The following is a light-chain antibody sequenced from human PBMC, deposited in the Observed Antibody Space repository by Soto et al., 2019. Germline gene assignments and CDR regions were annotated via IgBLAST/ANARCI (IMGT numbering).Light chain of an antibody. V-gene: IGKV3-20*01. J-gene: IGKJ4*01. CDR1: QSISSSF. Sequence: EFVLTQSPGTLSLSPGDRATLSCRASQSISSSFLAWYQQRPGQAPRLLIYGASRRAPGIPDRFSGSGSGTDFNLINSRLKPEDVAVYYRPHYGSSPPPTFGGGTKVEI. CDR3: PHYGSSPPPT. CDR2: GAS.